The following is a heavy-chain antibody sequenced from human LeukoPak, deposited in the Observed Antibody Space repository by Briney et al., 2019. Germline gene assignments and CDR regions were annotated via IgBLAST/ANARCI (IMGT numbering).Heavy chain of an antibody. CDR1: GYTFTSYY. CDR2: INPSGGST. Sequence: ASVKVPCKASGYTFTSYYMHWVRQAPGQGLEWMGIINPSGGSTSYAQKFQGRVTMTRDTSTSTVYMELSSLRSEDTAVYYCARDPRGDGWLQPYFDYWGQGTLVTVSS. CDR3: ARDPRGDGWLQPYFDY. D-gene: IGHD5-24*01. V-gene: IGHV1-46*01. J-gene: IGHJ4*02.